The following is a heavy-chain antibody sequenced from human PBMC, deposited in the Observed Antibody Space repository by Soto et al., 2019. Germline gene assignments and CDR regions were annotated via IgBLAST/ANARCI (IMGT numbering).Heavy chain of an antibody. CDR1: GFTFSSYG. CDR2: IWYDGSNK. Sequence: PGGSLRLSCAASGFTFSSYGMHXXXXXXXXXLEWVAVIWYDGSNKYYADSVKGRFTISRDNSKNTLYLQMNSLRAEDTAVYYCARDSTPTLNEKDVGMDVWGQGTTVTVSS. V-gene: IGHV3-33*01. CDR3: ARDSTPTLNEKDVGMDV. J-gene: IGHJ6*02. D-gene: IGHD2-15*01.